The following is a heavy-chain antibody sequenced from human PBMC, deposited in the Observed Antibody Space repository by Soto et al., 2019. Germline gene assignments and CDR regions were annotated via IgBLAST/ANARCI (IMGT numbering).Heavy chain of an antibody. CDR1: GGSISSGGYS. CDR3: ARLDKPFPPNSGSYCMDV. V-gene: IGHV4-30-2*01. D-gene: IGHD1-26*01. J-gene: IGHJ6*02. CDR2: IYHSGST. Sequence: KTSETLSLTCAVSGGSISSGGYSWSWIRQPPGKGLEWIGYIYHSGSTYYNPSLKSRVTISVDRSKNQFSLKLGSVTAADTAVYYCARLDKPFPPNSGSYCMDVWGQGTTVTVS.